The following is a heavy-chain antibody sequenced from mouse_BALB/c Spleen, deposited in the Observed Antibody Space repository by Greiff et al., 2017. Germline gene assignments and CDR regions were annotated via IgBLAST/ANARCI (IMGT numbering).Heavy chain of an antibody. D-gene: IGHD2-4*01. Sequence: DVQLQESGPGLVKPSQSLSLTCSVTGYSITSGYYWNWIRQFPGNKLEWMGYISYDGSNNYNPSLKNRISITRDTSKNQFFLKLNSVTTEDTATYYCASNDYDGRGYYFDYGGQGTTLTVSS. V-gene: IGHV3-6*02. J-gene: IGHJ2*01. CDR3: ASNDYDGRGYYFDY. CDR1: GYSITSGYY. CDR2: ISYDGSN.